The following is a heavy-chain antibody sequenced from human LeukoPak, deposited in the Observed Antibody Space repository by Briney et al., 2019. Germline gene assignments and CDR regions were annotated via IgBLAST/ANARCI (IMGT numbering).Heavy chain of an antibody. D-gene: IGHD4-17*01. J-gene: IGHJ3*02. CDR3: ARDNDSTVTTPVGDAFDI. Sequence: ASVKVSCKASGYTFTGYYMHWVRQAPGQGLEWMGWINPNSGGTNYAQKFQGRVTMTRDTSISTAYMELSRLRSEDTAVYYCARDNDSTVTTPVGDAFDIWGQGTMVTVSS. V-gene: IGHV1-2*02. CDR2: INPNSGGT. CDR1: GYTFTGYY.